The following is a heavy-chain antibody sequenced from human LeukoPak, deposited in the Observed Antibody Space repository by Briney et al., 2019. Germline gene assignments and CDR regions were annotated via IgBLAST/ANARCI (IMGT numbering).Heavy chain of an antibody. CDR2: IYYSGSS. Sequence: PSETLSLTFTVSGGSISSYYWSWIRQPPGKGLEGVGYIYYSGSSNYNPSHKSRVTISVDTSKNQFSLKLSSVTAADTAVYYCARTTYYYDRSGYSYYFDYWGQGTLVTVSS. J-gene: IGHJ4*02. V-gene: IGHV4-59*01. CDR1: GGSISSYY. CDR3: ARTTYYYDRSGYSYYFDY. D-gene: IGHD3-22*01.